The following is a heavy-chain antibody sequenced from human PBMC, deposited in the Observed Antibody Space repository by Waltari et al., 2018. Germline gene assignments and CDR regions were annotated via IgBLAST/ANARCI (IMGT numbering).Heavy chain of an antibody. J-gene: IGHJ4*02. D-gene: IGHD6-19*01. V-gene: IGHV4-59*08. CDR1: GGSISSYY. Sequence: QVQLQESGPGLVKPSETLSLTCTVSGGSISSYYWSWIRQPPGKGLKWIGYIYYSGSTNYNPSLKSRVTISVDTSKNQFSLKLSSVTAADTAVYYCASISYSSGHYYFDYWGQGTLVTVSS. CDR3: ASISYSSGHYYFDY. CDR2: IYYSGST.